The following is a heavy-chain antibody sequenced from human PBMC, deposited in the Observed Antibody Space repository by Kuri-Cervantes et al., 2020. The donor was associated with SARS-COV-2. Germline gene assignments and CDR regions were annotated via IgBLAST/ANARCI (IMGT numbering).Heavy chain of an antibody. D-gene: IGHD6-13*01. CDR1: GFTVSSNY. CDR2: ISGSGGST. J-gene: IGHJ4*02. CDR3: ARGYSSSFIDY. Sequence: GESLKISCAASGFTVSSNYMSWVRQAPGKGLEWVSAISGSGGSTYYADSVKGRFTISRDNSKDTLYLQMNSLRAEDTAVYYCARGYSSSFIDYWGQGTLVTVSS. V-gene: IGHV3-23*01.